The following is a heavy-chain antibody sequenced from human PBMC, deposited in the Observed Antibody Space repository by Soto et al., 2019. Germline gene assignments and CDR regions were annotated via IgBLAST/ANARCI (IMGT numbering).Heavy chain of an antibody. Sequence: PSETLSLTCAVSGYSISSGYYWGWIRQPPGKGLEWIGSIYHSGSTYYNPSLKSRVTISVDTSKNQFSLKLSSVTAADTAVYYCATESMVRGVPYFDYWGQGTMVTVYS. CDR3: ATESMVRGVPYFDY. J-gene: IGHJ4*02. CDR2: IYHSGST. V-gene: IGHV4-38-2*01. D-gene: IGHD3-10*01. CDR1: GYSISSGYY.